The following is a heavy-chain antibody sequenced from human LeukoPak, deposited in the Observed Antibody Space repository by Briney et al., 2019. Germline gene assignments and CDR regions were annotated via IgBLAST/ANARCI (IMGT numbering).Heavy chain of an antibody. J-gene: IGHJ4*02. CDR2: IYHSGST. CDR1: GGSINTGSYY. D-gene: IGHD2-15*01. CDR3: ARETRGYCSGGSCYSSMFFDDY. V-gene: IGHV4-39*07. Sequence: SETLSLTCTVSGGSINTGSYYWGWIRQPPGKGLEWIGSIYHSGSTYYNPSLKSRVTISVDTSKNQFSLKLSSVTAADTAVYYCARETRGYCSGGSCYSSMFFDDYWGQGTLVTVSS.